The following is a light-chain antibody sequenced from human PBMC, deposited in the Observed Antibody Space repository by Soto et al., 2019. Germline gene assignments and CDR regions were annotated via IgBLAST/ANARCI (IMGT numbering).Light chain of an antibody. V-gene: IGLV2-11*01. CDR1: SSDVGDYNY. CDR2: DVN. Sequence: QSALTQPRSVSGSPGQSVIISCNGTSSDVGDYNYVSWYQQNPGKAPKLMIYDVNMRPSGVPDRFSGSKSGNTASLTISGLQAEDEADYYCCSYAGSYTLVFGGGTKLTVL. CDR3: CSYAGSYTLV. J-gene: IGLJ2*01.